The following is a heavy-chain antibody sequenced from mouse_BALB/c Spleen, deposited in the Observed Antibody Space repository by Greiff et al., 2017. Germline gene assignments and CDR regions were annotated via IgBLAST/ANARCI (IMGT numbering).Heavy chain of an antibody. Sequence: VMLVESGPGLVAPSQSLSITCTVSGFSLTSYGVHWVRQPPGKGLEWLGVIWAGGSTNYNSALMSRLSISKDNSKSQVFLKMNSLQTDDTAMYYCARDIYYGNYDWYFDVWGAGTTVTVSS. D-gene: IGHD2-1*01. V-gene: IGHV2-9*02. J-gene: IGHJ1*01. CDR3: ARDIYYGNYDWYFDV. CDR2: IWAGGST. CDR1: GFSLTSYG.